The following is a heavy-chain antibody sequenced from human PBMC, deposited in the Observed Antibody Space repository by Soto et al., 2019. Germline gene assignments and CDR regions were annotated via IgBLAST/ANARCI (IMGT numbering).Heavy chain of an antibody. Sequence: GGSLTLSCAASGFTFADYSMHWVRQAPGKGLEWVSGISWNSGSIGYADSVKGRFTISRDNAKNSLYLQMNSLRAEDTALYYCARDGVVPTLYYYSGMDVWGQGTTVTVSS. D-gene: IGHD2-2*01. V-gene: IGHV3-9*01. J-gene: IGHJ6*02. CDR2: ISWNSGSI. CDR3: ARDGVVPTLYYYSGMDV. CDR1: GFTFADYS.